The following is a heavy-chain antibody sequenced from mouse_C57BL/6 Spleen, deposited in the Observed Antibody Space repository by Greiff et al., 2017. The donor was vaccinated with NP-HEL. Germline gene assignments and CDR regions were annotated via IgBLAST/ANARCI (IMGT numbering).Heavy chain of an antibody. V-gene: IGHV1-19*01. Sequence: EVQLQQSGPVLVKPGASVKMSCKASGYTFTDYYMNWVKQSHGKSLEWIGVINPYNGGTSYNQKFKGKATLTVDKSSSTAYMELNSLTSEDSAVYYCARKGRDYDAFAYWGQGTLVTVSA. D-gene: IGHD2-4*01. CDR1: GYTFTDYY. J-gene: IGHJ3*01. CDR3: ARKGRDYDAFAY. CDR2: INPYNGGT.